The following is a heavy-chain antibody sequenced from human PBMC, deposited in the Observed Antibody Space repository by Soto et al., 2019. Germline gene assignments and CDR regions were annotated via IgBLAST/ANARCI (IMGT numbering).Heavy chain of an antibody. D-gene: IGHD2-2*01. J-gene: IGHJ3*02. V-gene: IGHV1-18*01. CDR1: GYTFTSFG. CDR2: VSAYNGNT. Sequence: ASVKVSCKASGYTFTSFGISWVRQAPRQGLEWMGWVSAYNGNTKYAQKFQGRVTITTDTPTSTAFMELRSLRSDDTAMYYCARDPLTRYCSGPSCYLGYAFDIWGQGTLVTVSS. CDR3: ARDPLTRYCSGPSCYLGYAFDI.